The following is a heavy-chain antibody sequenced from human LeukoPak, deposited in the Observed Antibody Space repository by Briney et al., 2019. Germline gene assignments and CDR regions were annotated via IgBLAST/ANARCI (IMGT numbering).Heavy chain of an antibody. V-gene: IGHV3-11*04. CDR2: ISSSGSTI. CDR1: GFTVSSNY. Sequence: GGSLRLSCAASGFTVSSNYMSWVRQAPGKGLEWVSYISSSGSTIYYADSVKGRFTISRDNAKNSLYLQMNSLRAEDTAVYYCARGSNDYVWGSQPPDAFDIWGQGTMVTVSS. CDR3: ARGSNDYVWGSQPPDAFDI. D-gene: IGHD3-16*01. J-gene: IGHJ3*02.